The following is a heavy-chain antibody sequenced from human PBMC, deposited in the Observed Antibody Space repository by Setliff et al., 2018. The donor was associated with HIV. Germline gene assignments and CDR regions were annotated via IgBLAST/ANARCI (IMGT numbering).Heavy chain of an antibody. V-gene: IGHV1-3*01. CDR3: ARVSGGRPGNYYYAMDV. J-gene: IGHJ6*02. CDR1: GYTFTSYA. D-gene: IGHD1-26*01. Sequence: ASVKVSCKASGYTFTSYAMHWVRQAPGQRLEWMGWIHAGSGDTQYSQKFQGRVTITRDTSASTVYMELTNLRSDDSAIYYCARVSGGRPGNYYYAMDVWGQGTTVTVSS. CDR2: IHAGSGDT.